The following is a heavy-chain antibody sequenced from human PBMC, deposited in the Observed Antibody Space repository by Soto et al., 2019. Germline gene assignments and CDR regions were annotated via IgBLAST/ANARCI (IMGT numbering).Heavy chain of an antibody. CDR3: ARDIGYYYDSSGYYYGDDAFDI. Sequence: PSETLSRTCTVSGCSVSSGGYYWSWIRQHPGKGLEWIGYIYYSGSTYYNPSLKSRVTISVDTSKNQFSLKLSSVTAADTAVYYCARDIGYYYDSSGYYYGDDAFDIWGQGTMVTVSS. V-gene: IGHV4-31*03. CDR2: IYYSGST. D-gene: IGHD3-22*01. CDR1: GCSVSSGGYY. J-gene: IGHJ3*02.